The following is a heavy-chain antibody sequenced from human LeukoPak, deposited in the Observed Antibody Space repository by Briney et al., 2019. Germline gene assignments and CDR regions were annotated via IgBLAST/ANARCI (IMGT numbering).Heavy chain of an antibody. Sequence: PGGSLRLSCAASGFTFSDYYMSWIRQAPGKGLEWASYISSSGSTIYYADSVKGRFTISRDNAKNSLYLQMNSLRAEDTAVYYCARAGREYCSGGSCYPYYYYYYYMDVWGKGTTVTVSS. CDR3: ARAGREYCSGGSCYPYYYYYYYMDV. V-gene: IGHV3-11*04. J-gene: IGHJ6*03. CDR2: ISSSGSTI. D-gene: IGHD2-15*01. CDR1: GFTFSDYY.